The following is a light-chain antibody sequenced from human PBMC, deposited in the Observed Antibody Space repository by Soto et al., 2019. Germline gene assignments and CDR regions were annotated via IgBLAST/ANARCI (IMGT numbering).Light chain of an antibody. CDR3: SSYTRSSTHVV. Sequence: QSVLTQPASVSGSPGQSITISCTGTSSDVGGYNYVSWYQQHPGKAPKLMIYEVSNRPSGVSNRFSGSKSGNTASLTISGRQAEDEADYYCSSYTRSSTHVVFGGGTKPPS. CDR1: SSDVGGYNY. J-gene: IGLJ2*01. V-gene: IGLV2-14*01. CDR2: EVS.